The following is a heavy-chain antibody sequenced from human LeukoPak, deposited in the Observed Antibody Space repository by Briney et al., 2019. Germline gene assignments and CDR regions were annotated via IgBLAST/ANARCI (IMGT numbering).Heavy chain of an antibody. Sequence: SSETLSLTCTVSGGSISSSSYYWGWIRQPPGKGLEWIGSIYYSGSTYYNPSLKSRVTISVDTSKNQFSLKLSSVTAADTAVYYCASVLDYDGSLDYWGQGTLVTVSS. D-gene: IGHD3-3*01. CDR2: IYYSGST. CDR3: ASVLDYDGSLDY. CDR1: GGSISSSSYY. J-gene: IGHJ4*02. V-gene: IGHV4-39*07.